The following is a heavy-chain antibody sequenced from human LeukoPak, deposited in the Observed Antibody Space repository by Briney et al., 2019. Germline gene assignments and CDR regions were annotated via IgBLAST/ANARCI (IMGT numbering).Heavy chain of an antibody. CDR3: ASESVVVSFDY. V-gene: IGHV3-74*01. Sequence: GGSLRLSCAASGFTFSSYWMHWVRQAPGKGLVWVSRINSDGSSTSNADSVKGRFTISRDNAKNTLYLQMNSLRAEDTAVYYCASESVVVSFDYWGQGTLVTVSS. CDR2: INSDGSST. J-gene: IGHJ4*02. D-gene: IGHD2-15*01. CDR1: GFTFSSYW.